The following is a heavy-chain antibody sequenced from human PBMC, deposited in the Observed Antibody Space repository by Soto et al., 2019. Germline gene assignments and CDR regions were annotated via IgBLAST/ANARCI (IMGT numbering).Heavy chain of an antibody. D-gene: IGHD5-18*01. CDR1: GGSFSGYY. Sequence: SETLSLTCAVYGGSFSGYYWSWIRQPPGKGLEWIGEINHSGSTNYNPSLKSRVTISVDTSKNQFSLKLSSVTAADTAVYYCATRLVGYSYGYLVYWGQGLLVTVSS. CDR2: INHSGST. V-gene: IGHV4-34*01. J-gene: IGHJ4*02. CDR3: ATRLVGYSYGYLVY.